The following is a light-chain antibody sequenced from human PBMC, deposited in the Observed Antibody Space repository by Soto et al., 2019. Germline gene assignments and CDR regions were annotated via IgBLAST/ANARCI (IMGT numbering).Light chain of an antibody. CDR3: QHYNSHLFT. CDR1: ERMSSW. J-gene: IGKJ2*01. CDR2: KAS. V-gene: IGKV1-5*03. Sequence: DFQMTQSPSTLSASVGDRVTITCRASERMSSWLAWYQQKPGKVPKLLIYKASILKSGVPSRFSGSGSGTQYTLTISSLQPDDFATDYCQHYNSHLFTFGQGTRLEI.